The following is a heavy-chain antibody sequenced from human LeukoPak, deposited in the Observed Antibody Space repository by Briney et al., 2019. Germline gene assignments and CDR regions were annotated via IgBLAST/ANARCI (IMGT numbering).Heavy chain of an antibody. J-gene: IGHJ4*02. CDR1: GFTFSQYW. Sequence: PGGSLRLSCAASGFTFSQYWMSWVRQAPGKGLEWVANIRQDGHENYYADSVKGRFSISRDNAENSLYLQMNSLRAEDTGVYYCARDGHYTIYELRFDYWGQGALVTVSS. CDR3: ARDGHYTIYELRFDY. V-gene: IGHV3-7*01. CDR2: IRQDGHEN. D-gene: IGHD5/OR15-5a*01.